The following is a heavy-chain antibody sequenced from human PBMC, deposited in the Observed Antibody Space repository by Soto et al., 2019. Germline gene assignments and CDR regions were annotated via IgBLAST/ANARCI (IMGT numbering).Heavy chain of an antibody. J-gene: IGHJ4*02. CDR3: ARDLWLSGTNMYSSSWLFDY. V-gene: IGHV3-33*01. D-gene: IGHD6-13*01. CDR2: IWYDGSNK. Sequence: GGSLRLSCAASGFTFSSYGMHWVRQAPGKGLEWVAVIWYDGSNKYYADSVKGRFTISRDNSKNTLYLQMNSLRAEDTAVYYCARDLWLSGTNMYSSSWLFDYWGQGTLVTVSS. CDR1: GFTFSSYG.